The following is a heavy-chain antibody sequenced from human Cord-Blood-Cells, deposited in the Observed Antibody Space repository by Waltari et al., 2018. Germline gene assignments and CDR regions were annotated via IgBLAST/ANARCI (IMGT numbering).Heavy chain of an antibody. D-gene: IGHD2-8*02. CDR3: TTAHTGDTFDI. V-gene: IGHV3-15*01. Sequence: VQLVESGGGLVKPGGSLRLYCAASGFTFSNAWMSGGRAAPGKGLEWVGRIKSKTDGGTTDYAAPVKGRFTISRDDSKNTLYLQMNSLKTEDTAVYYCTTAHTGDTFDIWGQGTMVTVSS. CDR2: IKSKTDGGTT. J-gene: IGHJ3*02. CDR1: GFTFSNAW.